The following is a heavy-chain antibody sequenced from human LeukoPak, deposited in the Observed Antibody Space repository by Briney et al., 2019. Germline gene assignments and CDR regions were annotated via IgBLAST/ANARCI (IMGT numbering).Heavy chain of an antibody. D-gene: IGHD3-3*01. CDR1: GFTFSSYW. V-gene: IGHV3-33*08. Sequence: PGGSLRLSCAASGFTFSSYWMSWVRQAPGKGLEWVAVIWYDGSNKYYADSVKGRFTISRDSSKNTLYLQMNSLRAEDTAVYYCARDLGVVMYYFDYWGQGTLVTVSS. J-gene: IGHJ4*02. CDR2: IWYDGSNK. CDR3: ARDLGVVMYYFDY.